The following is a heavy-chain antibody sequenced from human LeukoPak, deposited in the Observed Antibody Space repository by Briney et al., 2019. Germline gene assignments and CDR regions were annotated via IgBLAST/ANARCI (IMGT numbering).Heavy chain of an antibody. V-gene: IGHV1-18*01. J-gene: IGHJ5*02. D-gene: IGHD4-11*01. Sequence: ASVKVSCKASGYTFTSYGISWVRQAPGQGLEWMGWISAYNGNTNYAQKLQGRVTMTTDTSTSTAYMELRSLRSDDTAAYCCARTSQWTTVTTYAWFDPWGQGTLVTVSS. CDR1: GYTFTSYG. CDR2: ISAYNGNT. CDR3: ARTSQWTTVTTYAWFDP.